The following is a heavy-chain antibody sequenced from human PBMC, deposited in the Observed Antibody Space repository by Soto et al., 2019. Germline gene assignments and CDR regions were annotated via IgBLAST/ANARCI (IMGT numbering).Heavy chain of an antibody. J-gene: IGHJ6*02. CDR2: IYSGGDT. V-gene: IGHV3-53*01. Sequence: EVRLVESGGGLIQPGGSLRLSCAASGITVSSNYMSWVRQAPGKGLEWVSVIYSGGDTYYADSVKGRFTISRDNYNNTLYLQMNSLRVEDTAVYYCARVRCDYYYGMDVWGQGTTVTVSS. CDR1: GITVSSNY. D-gene: IGHD4-17*01. CDR3: ARVRCDYYYGMDV.